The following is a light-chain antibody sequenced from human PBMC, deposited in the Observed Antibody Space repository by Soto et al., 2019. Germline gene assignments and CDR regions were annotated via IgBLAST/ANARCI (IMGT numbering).Light chain of an antibody. Sequence: QSVLTQSPSASASLGASVKLTCTLSSGHSSYAIAWHQQQPEKGPRYLMNLNSDGSHSKGDGIPDRFSGSSSGAERYLTISSLQSEDEADYYCQTWGTDIQVFGTGTKLTVL. CDR3: QTWGTDIQV. J-gene: IGLJ1*01. CDR2: LNSDGSH. CDR1: SGHSSYA. V-gene: IGLV4-69*01.